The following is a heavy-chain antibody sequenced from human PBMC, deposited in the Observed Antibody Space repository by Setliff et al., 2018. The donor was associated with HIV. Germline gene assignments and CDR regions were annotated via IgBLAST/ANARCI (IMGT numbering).Heavy chain of an antibody. CDR3: ASQGRSGWLWGGFVS. Sequence: KASETLSLTCTVSGGSISSGSYYWSWIRQPAGKGLEWIGHIYTSGSTYYNPSLKSRTTISVDTSQNQFSLKLTSVTAADTAVYYCASQGRSGWLWGGFVSWGQGTLVTVSS. CDR1: GGSISSGSYY. J-gene: IGHJ4*02. V-gene: IGHV4-61*09. CDR2: IYTSGST. D-gene: IGHD6-19*01.